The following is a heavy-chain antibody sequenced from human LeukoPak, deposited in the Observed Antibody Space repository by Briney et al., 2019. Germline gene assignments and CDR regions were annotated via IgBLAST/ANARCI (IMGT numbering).Heavy chain of an antibody. J-gene: IGHJ4*02. CDR2: ICRIGGST. D-gene: IGHD6-13*01. CDR1: GFTLSSYA. V-gene: IGHV3-23*01. CDR3: ANSLVAAAGAFGC. Sequence: GGSLRLSCAASGFTLSSYAMSWVRQAPGKGLEWASAICRIGGSTYYADSVKGRFTISRDNSKKTLYLHMNRLRAEDTPVYICANSLVAAAGAFGCWGQGTLVTVSS.